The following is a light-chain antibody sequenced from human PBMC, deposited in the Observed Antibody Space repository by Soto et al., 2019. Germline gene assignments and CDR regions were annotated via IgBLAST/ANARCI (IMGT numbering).Light chain of an antibody. CDR1: SSDVGLYDY. Sequence: QSALTQPPSASGSPGQSVTISCTGTSSDVGLYDYVSWYQQHPGKVPKLLIYEVTQRPSGVPDRFSGSKSGNTASLTVSGLQAEDEADYYCSSYGGNSNYVFG. J-gene: IGLJ1*01. CDR2: EVT. V-gene: IGLV2-8*01. CDR3: SSYGGNSNYV.